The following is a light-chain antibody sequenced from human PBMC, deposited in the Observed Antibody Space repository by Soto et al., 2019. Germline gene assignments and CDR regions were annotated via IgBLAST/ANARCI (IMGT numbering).Light chain of an antibody. CDR3: QKYNSALFT. Sequence: DMQMTQSPSSLSASVGDRVTITSRASQGISNYLAWYQQKPGKVPKLLIYAASTLQSGVPSRFSGSGSGTDLTLTISSLQPEDVATYYCQKYNSALFTFGPGTKVDIK. CDR1: QGISNY. CDR2: AAS. V-gene: IGKV1-27*01. J-gene: IGKJ3*01.